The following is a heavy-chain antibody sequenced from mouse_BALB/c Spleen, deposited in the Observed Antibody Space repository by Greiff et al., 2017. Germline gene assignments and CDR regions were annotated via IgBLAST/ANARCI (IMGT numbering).Heavy chain of an antibody. D-gene: IGHD2-4*01. CDR2: ISYSGST. J-gene: IGHJ2*01. Sequence: EVKLQESGPGLVKPSQSLSLTCTVTGYSITSDYAWNWIRQFPGNKLEWMGYISYSGSTSYNPSLKSRISITRDTSKNQFFLQLNSVTTEDTATYYCARETTMITGNYFDYWGQGTTLTVSS. CDR1: GYSITSDYA. V-gene: IGHV3-2*02. CDR3: ARETTMITGNYFDY.